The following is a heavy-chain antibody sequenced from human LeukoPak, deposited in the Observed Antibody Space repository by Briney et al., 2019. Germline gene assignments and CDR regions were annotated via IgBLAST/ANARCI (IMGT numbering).Heavy chain of an antibody. Sequence: PGGSLRLSCAASGFTFSSYAMSWVRQAPGKGLEWVSAISGSGGSTYYADSVKGRFTISRDNSKNTLYLQMNSLRAEDTAVYYCAKDEAYDYVGGSYPAPFDYWGQGTLVTVSS. D-gene: IGHD3-16*02. CDR3: AKDEAYDYVGGSYPAPFDY. V-gene: IGHV3-23*01. CDR2: ISGSGGST. J-gene: IGHJ4*02. CDR1: GFTFSSYA.